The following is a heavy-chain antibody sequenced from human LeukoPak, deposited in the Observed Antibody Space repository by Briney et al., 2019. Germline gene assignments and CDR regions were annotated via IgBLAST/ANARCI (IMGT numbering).Heavy chain of an antibody. J-gene: IGHJ6*03. CDR1: GYTFTSYD. CDR3: ARGDSSSWYPPVYYYYYYMDV. V-gene: IGHV1-8*01. Sequence: RASVTVSCKASGYTFTSYDINWVRQAPGQGLEWMGWMNPNSGNTGYAQKFQGRVTMTRNTSISTAYMELSSLRSEDTAVYYCARGDSSSWYPPVYYYYYYMDVWGKGTTVTVSS. D-gene: IGHD6-13*01. CDR2: MNPNSGNT.